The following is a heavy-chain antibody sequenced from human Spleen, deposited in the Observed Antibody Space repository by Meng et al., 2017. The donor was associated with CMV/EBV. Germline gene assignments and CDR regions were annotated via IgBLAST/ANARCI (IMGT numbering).Heavy chain of an antibody. CDR2: DGSNP. D-gene: IGHD2-2*01. V-gene: IGHV3-33*06. CDR3: AKELVVPSAIFDY. Sequence: DGSNPHYADSVKGRFTISRDNSKNTVYLQMNSLRAEDTAVYYCAKELVVPSAIFDYWGQGTLVTVSS. J-gene: IGHJ4*02.